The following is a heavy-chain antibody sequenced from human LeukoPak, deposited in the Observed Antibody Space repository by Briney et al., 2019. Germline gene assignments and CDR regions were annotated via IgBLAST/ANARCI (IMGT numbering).Heavy chain of an antibody. CDR3: ARAPHYYDSSGEYYYYYYMDV. CDR1: GGTFSSYA. Sequence: SVKVFCKASGGTFSSYAISWVRQAPGQGLEWMGGIIPIFGTANYAQKFQGRVTITTDESTSTAYMELSSLRSEDTAVYYCARAPHYYDSSGEYYYYYYMDVWGKGTTVTVSS. V-gene: IGHV1-69*05. J-gene: IGHJ6*03. CDR2: IIPIFGTA. D-gene: IGHD3-22*01.